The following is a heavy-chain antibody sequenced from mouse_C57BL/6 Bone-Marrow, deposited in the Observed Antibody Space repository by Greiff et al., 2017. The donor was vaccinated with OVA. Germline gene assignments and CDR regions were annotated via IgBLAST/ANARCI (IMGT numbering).Heavy chain of an antibody. CDR3: ARGGYYYGSSVQGYAMDY. CDR2: FHPYNDDT. J-gene: IGHJ4*01. CDR1: GYTFTTYP. Sequence: QVQLKQSGAELVKPGASVKMSCKASGYTFTTYPIEWMKQTHGKSLEWIGNFHPYNDDTKYNEKFKGKATLTVEKSSSTVYLELSRLTSDDSAVYYCARGGYYYGSSVQGYAMDYWGQGTSVTVSS. V-gene: IGHV1-47*01. D-gene: IGHD1-1*01.